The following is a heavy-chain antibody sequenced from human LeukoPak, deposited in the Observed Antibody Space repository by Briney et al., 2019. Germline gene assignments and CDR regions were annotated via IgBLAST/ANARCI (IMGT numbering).Heavy chain of an antibody. CDR3: VREITMSGGFDP. D-gene: IGHD3-10*02. CDR1: GFIFSSYG. Sequence: GGSLRLSCAASGFIFSSYGMHWVRQAPGKGLEWVAFIRYDGSKKYYADSVKGRFSISRDNAKNSLYLQMTSLRVEDTAVYYCVREITMSGGFDPWGQGTLVTVSS. CDR2: IRYDGSKK. J-gene: IGHJ5*02. V-gene: IGHV3-30*02.